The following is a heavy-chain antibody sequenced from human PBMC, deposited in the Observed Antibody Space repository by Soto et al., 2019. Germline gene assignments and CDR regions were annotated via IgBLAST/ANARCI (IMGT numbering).Heavy chain of an antibody. D-gene: IGHD2-2*01. V-gene: IGHV4-39*02. Sequence: SETLSLTCTVSGGSISSSSYYWGWIRQPPGKGLEWIGSIYYSGSTYYNPSLKSRVTISVDPSKNQFSLKLSSVTAADTAVYYCARDLYCSSTSCYQYYYYVDVWGKGTTVTVSS. CDR1: GGSISSSSYY. CDR2: IYYSGST. CDR3: ARDLYCSSTSCYQYYYYVDV. J-gene: IGHJ6*03.